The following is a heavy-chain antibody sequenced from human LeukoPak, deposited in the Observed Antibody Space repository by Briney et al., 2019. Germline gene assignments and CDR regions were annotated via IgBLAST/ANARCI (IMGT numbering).Heavy chain of an antibody. V-gene: IGHV3-30*03. CDR3: ATEWAGATRRFEH. Sequence: XGSLRLSCAASGFTFSTYCMHWVRQAPGKGLEWVAVMSYDGVDEYYADSVKGRFTIFRDNSKDTLYLQLNALTADDTAVYYCATEWAGATRRFEHWGQGTLVTVSS. CDR2: MSYDGVDE. CDR1: GFTFSTYC. J-gene: IGHJ4*02. D-gene: IGHD1-26*01.